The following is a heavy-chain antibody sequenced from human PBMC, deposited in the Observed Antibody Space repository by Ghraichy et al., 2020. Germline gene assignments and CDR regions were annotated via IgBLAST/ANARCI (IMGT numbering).Heavy chain of an antibody. J-gene: IGHJ4*02. CDR1: GFSFSTSW. CDR3: ATSPTRDSRSSF. Sequence: LSLTCTASGFSFSTSWMSWVRQVPGKGLEWVANINPGGIEKYYVDSVEGRFTMSRDNARNSRYLQMNSLSVEDTAVYYCATSPTRDSRSSFWGQGALVTVSS. V-gene: IGHV3-7*01. D-gene: IGHD3-22*01. CDR2: INPGGIEK.